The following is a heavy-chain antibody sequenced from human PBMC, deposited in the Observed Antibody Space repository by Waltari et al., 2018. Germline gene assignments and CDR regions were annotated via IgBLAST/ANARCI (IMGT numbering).Heavy chain of an antibody. CDR1: GGSISHYY. Sequence: QLQLQASGPALVKPSATLSLTCTASGGSISHYYWSWIRQPPGKGLEWIGYIHYSGSTNYNPSLKSRFTISADTSKNQFSLKLSSVTAADTAVYYCARAMEAEWGFDYWGQGTLVTVSS. CDR2: IHYSGST. V-gene: IGHV4-59*01. D-gene: IGHD1-26*01. J-gene: IGHJ4*02. CDR3: ARAMEAEWGFDY.